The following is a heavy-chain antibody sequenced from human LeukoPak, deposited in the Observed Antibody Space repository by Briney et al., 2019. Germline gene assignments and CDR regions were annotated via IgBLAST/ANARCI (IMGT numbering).Heavy chain of an antibody. CDR2: ISGSGGIT. CDR3: AGNNWNDLNYYYYYYMDV. CDR1: GFSFSSYA. J-gene: IGHJ6*03. Sequence: GGSLRLSCAVSGFSFSSYAMSWVRQAPGKGLEWVSAISGSGGITFPSDSVKGRFTISRDNSKNSVYLQINSLRAEDTAVYYCAGNNWNDLNYYYYYYMDVWGKGTTVTVSS. D-gene: IGHD1-1*01. V-gene: IGHV3-23*01.